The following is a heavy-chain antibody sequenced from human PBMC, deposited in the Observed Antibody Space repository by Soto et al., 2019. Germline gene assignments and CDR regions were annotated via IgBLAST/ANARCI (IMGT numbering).Heavy chain of an antibody. Sequence: MPXVRQSPGRGLECVAGISYDGSNKYYVDSVKGRFTISRDNSKNTLYLQMNSLRAEDTAVYYCAGVGARFVLDAKNDAFDMWGQGPMVTVSS. J-gene: IGHJ3*02. CDR2: ISYDGSNK. CDR3: AGVGARFVLDAKNDAFDM. V-gene: IGHV3-30*03. D-gene: IGHD3-3*01.